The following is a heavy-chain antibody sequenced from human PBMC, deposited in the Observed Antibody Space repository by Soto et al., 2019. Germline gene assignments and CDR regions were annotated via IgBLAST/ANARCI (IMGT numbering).Heavy chain of an antibody. V-gene: IGHV3-21*01. CDR2: ISSSSSYI. Sequence: EVHLVESGGGLVKPGGSLRLSCVASGITFSPYGMNWVRQAPGKGLEWVSFISSSSSYIYYGDSVKGRFIISRDDAKNSLFLQMNSLTVDDTGVYYCARDRGAGAAAGSGYSMDVWGQGTTVTVSS. D-gene: IGHD6-13*01. CDR3: ARDRGAGAAAGSGYSMDV. J-gene: IGHJ6*02. CDR1: GITFSPYG.